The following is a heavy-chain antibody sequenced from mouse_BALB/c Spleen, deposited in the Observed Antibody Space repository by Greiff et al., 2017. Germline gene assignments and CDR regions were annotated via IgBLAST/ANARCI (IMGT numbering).Heavy chain of an antibody. CDR3: ARGEGYDYDDAMDY. CDR2: IYPGSGST. J-gene: IGHJ4*01. D-gene: IGHD2-4*01. CDR1: GYNFTSYW. V-gene: IGHV1-55*01. Sequence: VQLQQPGAELVKPGTSVKLSCKASGYNFTSYWINWVKLRPGQGLEWIGDIYPGSGSTNYNEKFKSKATLTVDTSSSTAYMQLSSLASEDSALYYCARGEGYDYDDAMDYWGQGTSVTVSS.